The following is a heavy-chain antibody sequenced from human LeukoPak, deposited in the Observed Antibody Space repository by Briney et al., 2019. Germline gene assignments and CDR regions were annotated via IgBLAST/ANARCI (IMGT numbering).Heavy chain of an antibody. D-gene: IGHD5-18*01. J-gene: IGHJ6*03. Sequence: SETLSLTCTVSGGSISSSSYYWGWIRQPPGKGLEWIGSIYYSGSTYYNPSLKSRVTISVDTSKNQFSLKLSSVTAADTAVYYRARVKQTAMVYYYYYMDVWGKGTTVTISS. CDR1: GGSISSSSYY. CDR3: ARVKQTAMVYYYYYMDV. V-gene: IGHV4-39*07. CDR2: IYYSGST.